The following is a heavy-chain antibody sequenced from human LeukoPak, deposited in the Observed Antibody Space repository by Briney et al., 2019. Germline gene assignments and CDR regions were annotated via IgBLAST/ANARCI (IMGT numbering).Heavy chain of an antibody. J-gene: IGHJ5*01. Sequence: GGSLRLSCAASGFTFSSYAMTWVRQAPGKGLEWVSLITGSGGSTYYADSVKGRFTIYRDNSKNTVHLQINSLTADDTAFYYCGKRATTGTANWFDSWGQGTLVTVSS. V-gene: IGHV3-23*01. CDR1: GFTFSSYA. CDR3: GKRATTGTANWFDS. D-gene: IGHD1-7*01. CDR2: ITGSGGST.